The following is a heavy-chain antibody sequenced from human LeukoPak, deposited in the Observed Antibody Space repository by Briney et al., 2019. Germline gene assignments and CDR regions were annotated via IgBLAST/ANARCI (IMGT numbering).Heavy chain of an antibody. CDR1: GYSLTSYG. V-gene: IGHV1-18*01. Sequence: GASVKVSCKASGYSLTSYGLNWVRQAPGQGLEWMAWISAYSGSTKYAQKFKGRVTTTTDTSTNTAYMELRSLTSDDTAVYYCARCSPADKVFDYWGQGTLVTVSS. CDR2: ISAYSGST. CDR3: ARCSPADKVFDY. D-gene: IGHD5-12*01. J-gene: IGHJ4*02.